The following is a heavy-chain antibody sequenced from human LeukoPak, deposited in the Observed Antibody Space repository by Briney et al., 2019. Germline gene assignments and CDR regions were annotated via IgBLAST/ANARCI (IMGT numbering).Heavy chain of an antibody. CDR2: ISWNSGSI. J-gene: IGHJ3*02. CDR1: GFTFDDYA. CDR3: AKDGQLGSFDI. Sequence: GGPLRLSCAASGFTFDDYAMHWVRQAPGKGLEWVSGISWNSGSIGYADSVKGRFTISRDNAKNSLYLQMNSLRAEDMALYYCAKDGQLGSFDIWGQGTTVTVSS. V-gene: IGHV3-9*03. D-gene: IGHD3-16*01.